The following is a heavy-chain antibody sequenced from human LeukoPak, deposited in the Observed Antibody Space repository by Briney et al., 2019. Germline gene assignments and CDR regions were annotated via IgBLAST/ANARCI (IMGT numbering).Heavy chain of an antibody. J-gene: IGHJ5*02. V-gene: IGHV4-31*03. CDR2: IYYSGST. Sequence: SETLSLTCTVSGGSISSGGYYWSWIRQHPGKGLEWIGYIYYSGSTYYNPSLKSRVTISVDTSKNQFSLKLSSVTAADTAVYYCARLKVAGWFDPWGQGTLVTVSS. CDR3: ARLKVAGWFDP. CDR1: GGSISSGGYY.